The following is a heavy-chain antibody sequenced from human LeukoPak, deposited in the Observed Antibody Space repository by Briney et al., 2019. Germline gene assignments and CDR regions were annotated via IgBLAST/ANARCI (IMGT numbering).Heavy chain of an antibody. D-gene: IGHD2-15*01. Sequence: GGSLRLSCAASGFTFSNYWMTWVRRAPGKGLVWVSRINSDGSSTSYADSVKGRFTISRDNAKNSLYLQMNSLRAEDTAIYYCAKNGDRGAYCTGGTCYPYFYYYMDVWGKGTTVTI. V-gene: IGHV3-74*01. J-gene: IGHJ6*03. CDR2: INSDGSST. CDR1: GFTFSNYW. CDR3: AKNGDRGAYCTGGTCYPYFYYYMDV.